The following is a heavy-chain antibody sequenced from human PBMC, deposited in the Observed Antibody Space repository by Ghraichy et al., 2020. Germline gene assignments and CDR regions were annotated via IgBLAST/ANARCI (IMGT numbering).Heavy chain of an antibody. D-gene: IGHD2-15*01. CDR3: AGFHWDIAL. V-gene: IGHV3-74*03. CDR1: GFTFSGYW. J-gene: IGHJ3*01. Sequence: GGSLRLSCAASGFTFSGYWMHWVRQAPGKGLVWVSRISSDGSITTYADSVKGRFTISRDNAKNTLHLQMNSLRAEDTAMCYCAGFHWDIALWGQGTMVTVSS. CDR2: ISSDGSIT.